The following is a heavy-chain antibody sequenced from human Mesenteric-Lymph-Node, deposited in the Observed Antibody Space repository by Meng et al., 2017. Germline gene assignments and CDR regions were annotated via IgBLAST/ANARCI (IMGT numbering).Heavy chain of an antibody. J-gene: IGHJ1*01. V-gene: IGHV4-61*02. CDR2: IYTSGSA. CDR1: GGSISSGSYY. Sequence: QVQLQEAGPGLVKPSQTLSLTCTVSGGSISSGSYYWSWIRQPAGKGLEWIGRIYTSGSAYYNPSLKSRVSMSIDKSKNQFSLKLTSVTAADTAVYHCLRGSGGSVWGQGTLVTVSS. CDR3: LRGSGGSV. D-gene: IGHD3-10*01.